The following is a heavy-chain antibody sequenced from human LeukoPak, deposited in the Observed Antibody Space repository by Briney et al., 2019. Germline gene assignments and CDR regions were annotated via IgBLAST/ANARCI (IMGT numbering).Heavy chain of an antibody. Sequence: LRLSCAASGFTFSNYYMSWIRQAPGKGLEWIGYIYHSGSTYYNPSLKSRVAISVDRSKNQFSLKLSSVTAADTAVYYCARTQTYYDILTGYLGDYYFDYWGQGTLVTVSS. CDR2: IYHSGST. J-gene: IGHJ4*02. CDR3: ARTQTYYDILTGYLGDYYFDY. D-gene: IGHD3-9*01. CDR1: GFTFSNYY. V-gene: IGHV4-30-2*01.